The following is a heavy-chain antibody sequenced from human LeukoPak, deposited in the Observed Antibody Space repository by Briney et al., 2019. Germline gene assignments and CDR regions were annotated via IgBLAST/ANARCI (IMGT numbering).Heavy chain of an antibody. V-gene: IGHV1-2*02. J-gene: IGHJ3*02. CDR3: ALEYRSGDAFDI. CDR2: INPRTAGT. D-gene: IGHD2-2*01. Sequence: ASVKVSCKASGYTFTSYAMHWARQAPGQRLESMGWINPRTAGTHYEQKFTDGPSLTRDPSTRTPYMHIYTPPSHHPAAYYCALEYRSGDAFDIWGPGTLVTVSS. CDR1: GYTFTSYA.